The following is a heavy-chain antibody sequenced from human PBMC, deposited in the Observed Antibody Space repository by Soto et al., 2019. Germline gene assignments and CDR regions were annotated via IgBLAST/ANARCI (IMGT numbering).Heavy chain of an antibody. V-gene: IGHV1-69*13. CDR3: ARELGYSYGYNWFDP. CDR1: GGTFRSYA. Sequence: ASVKGSFQAAGGTFRSYAIILVRQDPGQGLEWMGGIIPIFGTANYAQKFQGRVTITADESTSTAYMELSSLRSEDTAVYYCARELGYSYGYNWFDPWGQGTLVTVSS. D-gene: IGHD5-18*01. J-gene: IGHJ5*02. CDR2: IIPIFGTA.